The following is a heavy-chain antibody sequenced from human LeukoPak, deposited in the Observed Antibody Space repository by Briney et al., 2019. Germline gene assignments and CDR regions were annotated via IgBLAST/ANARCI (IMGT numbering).Heavy chain of an antibody. J-gene: IGHJ5*02. Sequence: PSETLSLTCTVSGGSISSSSYYWGWIRQPPGKGLEWIGYIYYSGSTYYNPSLKSRVTISVDTSKNQISLKLSSVTAADTAVYYCARDQVVRGVGRGRFDPWGQGTLVTVSS. CDR2: IYYSGST. D-gene: IGHD3-10*01. CDR3: ARDQVVRGVGRGRFDP. CDR1: GGSISSSSYY. V-gene: IGHV4-31*03.